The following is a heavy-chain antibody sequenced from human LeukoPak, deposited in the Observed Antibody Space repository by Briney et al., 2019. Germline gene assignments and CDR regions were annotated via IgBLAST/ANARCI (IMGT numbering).Heavy chain of an antibody. J-gene: IGHJ4*02. V-gene: IGHV4-4*07. CDR3: ARNTYSGSYSPFDY. Sequence: SETLSLTCTVSGGSISSYYWSWIRQPAGKGLEWIGRIYTSGSTNYNPSLKSRVTMSVDTSKSQFSLKLSSVTAADTAVYYCARNTYSGSYSPFDYWGQGTLVTVSS. D-gene: IGHD1-26*01. CDR1: GGSISSYY. CDR2: IYTSGST.